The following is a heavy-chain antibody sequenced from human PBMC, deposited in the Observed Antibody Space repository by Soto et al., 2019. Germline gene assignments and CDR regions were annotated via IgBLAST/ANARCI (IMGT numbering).Heavy chain of an antibody. Sequence: EVQLVETGGGLIQPGGSLRLSCAASGFTVSGNYMSWVRQAPGKGLERGSVIYNGGGTYYADSVKGRFTISSDNSQNKLYLQMNSLGAEVPAVYYCDSTRGRSYDYWGQGTLVTVSS. CDR3: DSTRGRSYDY. CDR2: IYNGGGT. J-gene: IGHJ4*02. V-gene: IGHV3-53*02. D-gene: IGHD6-19*01. CDR1: GFTVSGNY.